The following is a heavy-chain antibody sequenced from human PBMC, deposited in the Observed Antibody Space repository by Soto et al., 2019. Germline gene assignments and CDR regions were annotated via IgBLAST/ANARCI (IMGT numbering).Heavy chain of an antibody. CDR1: GYTFTSYA. CDR2: INAGNGNT. Sequence: ASLKVSCKASGYTFTSYAMHWVRQAPGQRLEWMGWINAGNGNTKYSQKFQGRVTITRDTSASTAYMELSSLRSEDTAVYYCARGPGGPDGPGDYWGQGAVVTVSS. V-gene: IGHV1-3*01. D-gene: IGHD2-15*01. J-gene: IGHJ4*02. CDR3: ARGPGGPDGPGDY.